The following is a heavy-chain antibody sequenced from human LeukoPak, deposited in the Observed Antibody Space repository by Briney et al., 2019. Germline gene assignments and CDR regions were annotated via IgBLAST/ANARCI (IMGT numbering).Heavy chain of an antibody. J-gene: IGHJ2*01. CDR2: ISWNSGSI. Sequence: GGSLRLSCAASGFTFDDYAMHWVRQAPGKGLEWVSGISWNSGSIGYADSVKGRFTISRDNAKNSLYLQMNSLRAEDTAVYYCARGSYYDTSGYVNWYFDLWGRGTLVKVSS. D-gene: IGHD3-22*01. CDR1: GFTFDDYA. V-gene: IGHV3-9*01. CDR3: ARGSYYDTSGYVNWYFDL.